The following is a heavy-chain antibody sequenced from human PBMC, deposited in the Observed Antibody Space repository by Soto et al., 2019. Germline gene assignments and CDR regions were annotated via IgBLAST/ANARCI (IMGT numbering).Heavy chain of an antibody. Sequence: GGSLRLSCAASGFTFSNFEMHWVRQAPGKGLEWVSYINTAGSTKYYAESVKGRFTISRDNARNSLFLQMNSLRAEDTAVYYCAREECSTTNSLPAYYSYGLDVWGQGTTVTVSS. D-gene: IGHD2-2*01. V-gene: IGHV3-48*03. J-gene: IGHJ6*02. CDR1: GFTFSNFE. CDR2: INTAGSTK. CDR3: AREECSTTNSLPAYYSYGLDV.